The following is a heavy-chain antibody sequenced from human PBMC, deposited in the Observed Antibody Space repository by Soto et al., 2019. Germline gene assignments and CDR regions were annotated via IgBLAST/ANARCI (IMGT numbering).Heavy chain of an antibody. J-gene: IGHJ6*02. CDR2: IYHSGST. D-gene: IGHD3-10*01. Sequence: PSETLSLTCAVSGGSISSSNWWSWVRQPPGKGLEWIGEIYHSGSTNYNPSLKSRVTISVDKSKNQFSLKLSSVTAADTAVYYCARYGSGKGFYYYYYGMDVWGQGTMVTVSS. V-gene: IGHV4-4*02. CDR3: ARYGSGKGFYYYYYGMDV. CDR1: GGSISSSNW.